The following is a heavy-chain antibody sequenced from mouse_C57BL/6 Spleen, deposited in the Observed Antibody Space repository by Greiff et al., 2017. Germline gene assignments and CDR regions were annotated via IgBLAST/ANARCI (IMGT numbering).Heavy chain of an antibody. CDR1: GYTFTSYW. D-gene: IGHD2-4*01. Sequence: QVQLQQPGAELVKPGASVKVSCKASGYTFTSYWMHWVKQRPGQGLEWIGRIHPSDSDTNYNQKFKGKATLTVDKSSSPAYMQLSSLTSEDSAVYYCAMGGYYDYDGRLAYWGQGTLVTVSA. CDR2: IHPSDSDT. V-gene: IGHV1-74*01. CDR3: AMGGYYDYDGRLAY. J-gene: IGHJ3*01.